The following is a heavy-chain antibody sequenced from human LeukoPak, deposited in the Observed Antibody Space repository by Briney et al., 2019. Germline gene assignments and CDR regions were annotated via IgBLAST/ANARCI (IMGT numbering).Heavy chain of an antibody. CDR1: GFTFSSYS. V-gene: IGHV3-21*01. D-gene: IGHD4-11*01. CDR3: ARDLEHTTVTTLLNGDFDY. Sequence: PGGSLRLSCAASGFTFSSYSMNWVRQAPGKGLEWVSSISSSSSYIYYADSVKGRFTISRDNAKNSLYLQMNSLRAEDTAVYYCARDLEHTTVTTLLNGDFDYWGQGTLVTVSS. J-gene: IGHJ4*02. CDR2: ISSSSSYI.